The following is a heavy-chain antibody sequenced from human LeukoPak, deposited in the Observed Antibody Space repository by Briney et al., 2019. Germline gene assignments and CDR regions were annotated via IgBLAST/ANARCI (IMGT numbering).Heavy chain of an antibody. CDR2: TSGSGGST. V-gene: IGHV3-23*01. D-gene: IGHD6-13*01. Sequence: GGSLRLSCATSGFIFSSYAMSWVRQAPGKGLEWASATSGSGGSTYHADSVKGRFTISRDSSKNMLYLQMNSLRAEDTAIYYCARVIRAAAGKGYFDYWGQGALVTVSS. CDR1: GFIFSSYA. J-gene: IGHJ4*02. CDR3: ARVIRAAAGKGYFDY.